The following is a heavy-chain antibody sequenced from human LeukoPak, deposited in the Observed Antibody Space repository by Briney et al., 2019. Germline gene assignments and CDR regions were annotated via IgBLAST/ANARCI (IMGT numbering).Heavy chain of an antibody. CDR2: IYYSGST. V-gene: IGHV4-39*01. CDR1: GGSISSSSYY. J-gene: IGHJ3*02. Sequence: SETLSLTFTVSGGSISSSSYYWGWIRQPPGKGLEWIGSIYYSGSTYYNPSLKSRVTISVDTSKNQFSLRLSSVTAADTAVYYCARTYSSGWYELGAFDIWGQGTMVTVSS. D-gene: IGHD6-19*01. CDR3: ARTYSSGWYELGAFDI.